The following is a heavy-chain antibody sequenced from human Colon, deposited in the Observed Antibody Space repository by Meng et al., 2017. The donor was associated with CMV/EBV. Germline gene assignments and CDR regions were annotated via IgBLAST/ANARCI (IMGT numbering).Heavy chain of an antibody. CDR3: ARDFSSYFDY. D-gene: IGHD6-13*01. J-gene: IGHJ4*02. Sequence: SETLSLTCTVSGDSIRSYYWTWIQQSPGKGLEFIGHIFSGGSPNYNPSLNSRVTITQDMVKNQFSLKLTSVTAADTATYYCARDFSSYFDYWGQGILVTVSS. V-gene: IGHV4-59*01. CDR1: GDSIRSYY. CDR2: IFSGGSP.